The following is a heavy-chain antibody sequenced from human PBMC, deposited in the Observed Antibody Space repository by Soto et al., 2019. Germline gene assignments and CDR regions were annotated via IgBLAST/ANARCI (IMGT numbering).Heavy chain of an antibody. V-gene: IGHV1-69*02. J-gene: IGHJ3*02. CDR2: IIPILGIA. CDR1: GGTFSSYT. D-gene: IGHD6-19*01. CDR3: ASLAVDDVASDI. Sequence: QVQLVQSGAEVKKPGSSVKVSCKASGGTFSSYTISWVRQAPGQGLEWMGRIIPILGIANYAQKFQGRVTITADKSTSTAYMELSSLRSEVTAVYYRASLAVDDVASDIWGQGTMVTVSS.